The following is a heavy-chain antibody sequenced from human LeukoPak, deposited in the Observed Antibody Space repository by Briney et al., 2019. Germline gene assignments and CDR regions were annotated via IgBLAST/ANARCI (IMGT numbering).Heavy chain of an antibody. CDR3: ARVRAEGTVTTYYFDY. D-gene: IGHD4-17*01. CDR1: GYTFTSYY. J-gene: IGHJ4*02. V-gene: IGHV1-46*01. CDR2: INPSGGST. Sequence: ASVKVSCKASGYTFTSYYMHWVRQAPGQGLEWMGIINPSGGSTSYAQKFQGRVTMTRDTSTSTVYMELSSLGSEDTAVYYCARVRAEGTVTTYYFDYWGQGTLVTVSS.